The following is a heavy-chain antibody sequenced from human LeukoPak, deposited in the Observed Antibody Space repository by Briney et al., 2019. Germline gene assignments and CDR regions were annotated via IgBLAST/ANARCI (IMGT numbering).Heavy chain of an antibody. D-gene: IGHD5-24*01. CDR2: ISGNGGST. J-gene: IGHJ4*02. V-gene: IGHV3-23*01. CDR3: AILRRWLQVVFDY. CDR1: GLTFSSYA. Sequence: GGSLRLSCAGSGLTFSSYAMSWVRQPPGKGLEWVSAISGNGGSTYYADSVKGRFTISRDNSKNTMYLQMNSLRAEDTAVYYCAILRRWLQVVFDYWGQGALVTVSS.